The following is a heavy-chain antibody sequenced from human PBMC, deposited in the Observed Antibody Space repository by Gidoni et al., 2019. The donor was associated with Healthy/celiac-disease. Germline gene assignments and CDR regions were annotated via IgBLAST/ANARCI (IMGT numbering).Heavy chain of an antibody. CDR1: GFTFSSYG. J-gene: IGHJ4*02. CDR3: AKDSSDDYVWGSYRSEYYFDY. D-gene: IGHD3-16*02. Sequence: QVQLVESGGGVVQPGRSLRLSCAASGFTFSSYGMLLVRQAPGKGLEWVAVISYDGSNKYYADSVKGRFTISRDNSKNTLYLQMNSLRAEDTAVYYCAKDSSDDYVWGSYRSEYYFDYWGQGTLVTVSS. V-gene: IGHV3-30*18. CDR2: ISYDGSNK.